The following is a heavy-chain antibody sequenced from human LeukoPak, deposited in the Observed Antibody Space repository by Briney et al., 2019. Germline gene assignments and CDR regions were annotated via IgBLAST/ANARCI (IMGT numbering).Heavy chain of an antibody. Sequence: GGSLRLSCAASGFTFSSYGMHWVRQAPGKGLEWVAVISYDGSNKYYADSVKGRFTISRDNSKNTLYLQMNSLRAEDTAVYYCAKDYDYVWGSYRFDYGGQGTLVTVSS. D-gene: IGHD3-16*02. CDR2: ISYDGSNK. CDR3: AKDYDYVWGSYRFDY. CDR1: GFTFSSYG. J-gene: IGHJ4*02. V-gene: IGHV3-30*18.